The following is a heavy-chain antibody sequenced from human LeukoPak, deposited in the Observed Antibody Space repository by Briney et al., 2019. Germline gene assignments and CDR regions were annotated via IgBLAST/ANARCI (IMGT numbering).Heavy chain of an antibody. CDR3: ASSSPTYYYYGMDV. D-gene: IGHD6-6*01. Sequence: GASVKVSCKASGYTFTSYYMHWVRQAPGQGLEWMGWINPNSGGTNYAQKFQGRVTMTRDTSISTAYMELSRLRSDDTAVYYCASSSPTYYYYGMDVWGQGTTVTVSS. CDR2: INPNSGGT. CDR1: GYTFTSYY. V-gene: IGHV1-2*02. J-gene: IGHJ6*02.